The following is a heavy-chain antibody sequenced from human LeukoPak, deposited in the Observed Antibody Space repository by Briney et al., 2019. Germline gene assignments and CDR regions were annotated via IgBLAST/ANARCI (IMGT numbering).Heavy chain of an antibody. Sequence: GGSLRLSCAASGFTFSNYNMNWVRQTPGRGLEWVSSISSSSYIYYADSVKGRFTISRDNAKNSLYLQMNSLRAEDTAVYYCARDLGGYYYDSHRWGQGTLVTVSS. J-gene: IGHJ4*02. D-gene: IGHD3-22*01. V-gene: IGHV3-69-1*02. CDR3: ARDLGGYYYDSHR. CDR1: GFTFSNYN. CDR2: ISSSSYI.